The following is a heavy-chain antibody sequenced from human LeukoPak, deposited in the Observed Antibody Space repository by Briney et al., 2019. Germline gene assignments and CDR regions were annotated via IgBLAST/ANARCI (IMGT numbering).Heavy chain of an antibody. CDR3: ARVERGKEYFDY. V-gene: IGHV4-4*07. J-gene: IGHJ4*02. CDR2: IYTSGGT. CDR1: GVSITIYY. D-gene: IGHD1-1*01. Sequence: PETLSPTCTVSGVSITIYYWGCIPQRAGEGLEWIGRIYTSGGTQYNPPPKSRVTMSVQTSKNPISLKLSSVTAADTAVYYCARVERGKEYFDYWGQGTLVTVSS.